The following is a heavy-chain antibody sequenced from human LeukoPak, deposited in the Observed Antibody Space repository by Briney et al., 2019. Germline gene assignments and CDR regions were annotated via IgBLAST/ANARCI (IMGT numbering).Heavy chain of an antibody. D-gene: IGHD2-21*02. CDR2: FDPEDGET. Sequence: ASVKVSCKASGYTFSGYDISWVRQATGQGLEWMGGFDPEDGETIYAQKFQGRVTMTEDTSTDTAYMELSSLRSEDTAVYYCATRTYCGGDCYSDWGQGTLVTVSS. J-gene: IGHJ4*02. CDR1: GYTFSGYD. V-gene: IGHV1-24*01. CDR3: ATRTYCGGDCYSD.